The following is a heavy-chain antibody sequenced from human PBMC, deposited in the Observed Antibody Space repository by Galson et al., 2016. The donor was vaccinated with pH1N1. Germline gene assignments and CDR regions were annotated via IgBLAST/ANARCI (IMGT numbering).Heavy chain of an antibody. CDR3: ARVWSYDFWSGVGDFYFDY. CDR2: VYSGGNT. J-gene: IGHJ4*02. Sequence: SLRLSCAASGFTVSSNYISWVRQAPGKGLEWVSIVYSGGNTYYADSVKGRFTISRDNSNNTLYLQMNSLRAEDTAVYYCARVWSYDFWSGVGDFYFDYWGQGILVTVSS. D-gene: IGHD3-3*01. CDR1: GFTVSSNY. V-gene: IGHV3-53*05.